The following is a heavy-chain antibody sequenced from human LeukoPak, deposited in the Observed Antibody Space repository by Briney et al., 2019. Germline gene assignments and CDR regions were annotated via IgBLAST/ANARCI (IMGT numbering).Heavy chain of an antibody. CDR1: GFTFSSYA. CDR3: AKSGSSGGSPPPFDY. Sequence: GGSLRLSCAASGFTFSSYAMSWVRQAPGKGLEWVSAISGSGGSTYYADSVKGRFTISRDNSKNTLYLQMNSLRAEDTAVNYCAKSGSSGGSPPPFDYWGQGTLVTVSS. CDR2: ISGSGGST. V-gene: IGHV3-23*01. D-gene: IGHD6-19*01. J-gene: IGHJ4*02.